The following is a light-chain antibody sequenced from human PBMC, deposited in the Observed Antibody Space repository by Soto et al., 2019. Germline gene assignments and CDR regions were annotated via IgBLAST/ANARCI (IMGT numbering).Light chain of an antibody. CDR2: KAS. J-gene: IGKJ1*01. CDR3: QQYTTLET. CDR1: QSVDRW. V-gene: IGKV1-5*03. Sequence: DIQMTQSPSTLSASVGDRVTITCRASQSVDRWLAWYQQRPGKAPKALIYKASNLESGVPSRFSGSGSGTEFPLTITSLQPGDIVTYYRQQYTTLETFGQGTMVEMK.